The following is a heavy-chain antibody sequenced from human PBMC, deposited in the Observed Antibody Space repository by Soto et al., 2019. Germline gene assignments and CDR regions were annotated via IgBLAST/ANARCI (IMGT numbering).Heavy chain of an antibody. CDR3: ARDPYCGGDCYSGGYFDY. D-gene: IGHD2-21*02. V-gene: IGHV1-69*01. Sequence: QVQLVQSGAEVKKPGSSVKVSCKASGGTFSSYAISWVRQAPGQGLEWMGGIIPIFGTANYAQKFQGRVTITADESTITAYMELSSLRSEDTAVYYCARDPYCGGDCYSGGYFDYWGQGTLVTVSS. CDR2: IIPIFGTA. CDR1: GGTFSSYA. J-gene: IGHJ4*02.